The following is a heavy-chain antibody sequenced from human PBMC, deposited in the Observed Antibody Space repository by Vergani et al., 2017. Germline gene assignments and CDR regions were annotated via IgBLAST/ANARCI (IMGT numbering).Heavy chain of an antibody. D-gene: IGHD2-2*01. CDR3: ARDXAMDQLLRWGMDV. Sequence: QVQLVQSGAELKKPGASVRVSCKASGYTFSDYYIHWVRQAPGQGPEWLGWMNPDDGDTMYTEKFKGRVTMTRVTSLSTGYMDLTRLTSDDTAVYYCARDXAMDQLLRWGMDVWGQGTTVTVSS. CDR2: MNPDDGDT. J-gene: IGHJ6*02. V-gene: IGHV1-2*02. CDR1: GYTFSDYY.